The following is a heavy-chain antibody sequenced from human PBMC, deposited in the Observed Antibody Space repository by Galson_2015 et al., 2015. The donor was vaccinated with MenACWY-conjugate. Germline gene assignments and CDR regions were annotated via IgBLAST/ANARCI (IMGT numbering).Heavy chain of an antibody. CDR1: GFTFRSYD. D-gene: IGHD3-16*01. Sequence: SLRLSCAASGFTFRSYDIHWVRQLTGRSLEWVAVVGTAGDPHYPGSVKGRFAISRENAKNSVYLQMNGLSAGDTAVYFCARADMLSGALVVWGQGTLVTVSS. CDR3: ARADMLSGALVV. J-gene: IGHJ4*02. CDR2: VGTAGDP. V-gene: IGHV3-13*05.